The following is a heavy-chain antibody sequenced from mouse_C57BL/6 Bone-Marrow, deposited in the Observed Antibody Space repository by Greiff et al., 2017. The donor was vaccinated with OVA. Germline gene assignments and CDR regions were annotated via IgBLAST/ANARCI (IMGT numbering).Heavy chain of an antibody. CDR3: ALTQYFDV. CDR2: IHPRSGNT. J-gene: IGHJ1*03. D-gene: IGHD4-1*01. Sequence: VQLQESGAELARPGASVKLSCKASGYTLTSYGISWVKQRTGQGLEWIGEIHPRSGNTYYNEKFKGKATLTADKSSSTAYMELRSLTSEDSAVYFCALTQYFDVWGTGTTVTVSS. V-gene: IGHV1-81*01. CDR1: GYTLTSYG.